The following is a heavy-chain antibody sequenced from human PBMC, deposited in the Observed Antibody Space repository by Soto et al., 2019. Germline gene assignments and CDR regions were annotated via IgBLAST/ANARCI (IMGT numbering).Heavy chain of an antibody. CDR2: IYHSGST. CDR3: ARDKITGLFDY. V-gene: IGHV4-30-2*01. D-gene: IGHD2-8*02. CDR1: CGSISSGGYS. J-gene: IGHJ4*02. Sequence: PSETLSVTCAVSCGSISSGGYSWSWIRQPPGKGLEWIGCIYHSGSTNYNPSLKSRVTISVDTSKNQFSLKLTSVTAADTAVYYCARDKITGLFDYWGQGTLVTVSS.